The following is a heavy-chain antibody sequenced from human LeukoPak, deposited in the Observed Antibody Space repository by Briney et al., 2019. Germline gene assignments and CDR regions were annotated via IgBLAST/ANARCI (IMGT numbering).Heavy chain of an antibody. CDR1: GFTFSSYW. V-gene: IGHV3-74*01. Sequence: TGGSLRLSCAASGFTFSSYWMHWVRQAPGKGPVWVSRINSNGSSTSYADSVKGRFTISRDNAKNTLYLQMNSLRAEDTAVYYCARATYYYDSSGYYIEYFQHWGQGTLVTVSS. J-gene: IGHJ1*01. CDR2: INSNGSST. D-gene: IGHD3-22*01. CDR3: ARATYYYDSSGYYIEYFQH.